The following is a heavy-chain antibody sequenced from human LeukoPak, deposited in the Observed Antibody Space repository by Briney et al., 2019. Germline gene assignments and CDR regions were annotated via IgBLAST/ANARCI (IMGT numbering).Heavy chain of an antibody. Sequence: PGGSLRLSCAASGFTFSNAWMSWVRQAPGKGLEWVGRIKSKTDGGTTGYAAPVKGRFTISRDDSKNTLYLQMNSLKTEDTAVYYCTTDPHDYGDSYLDYWGQGTLVTVSS. D-gene: IGHD4-17*01. V-gene: IGHV3-15*01. J-gene: IGHJ4*02. CDR3: TTDPHDYGDSYLDY. CDR2: IKSKTDGGTT. CDR1: GFTFSNAW.